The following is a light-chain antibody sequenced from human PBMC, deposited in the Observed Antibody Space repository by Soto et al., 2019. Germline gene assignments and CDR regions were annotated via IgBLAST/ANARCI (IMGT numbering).Light chain of an antibody. J-gene: IGKJ5*01. CDR1: QSISSH. V-gene: IGKV1-39*01. Sequence: DIQMTQSPSSLSASVADTVTITCRASQSISSHLHWYQQKPGKAPNLLMYTASNLQSGVPSRFSGSGSGTDFTLTISSLQPEDFATYYCQQSYSTPISFGQGTRLE. CDR3: QQSYSTPIS. CDR2: TAS.